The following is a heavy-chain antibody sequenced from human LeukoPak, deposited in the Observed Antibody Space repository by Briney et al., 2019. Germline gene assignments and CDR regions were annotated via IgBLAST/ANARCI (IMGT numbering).Heavy chain of an antibody. J-gene: IGHJ6*02. CDR3: ATDHVRYYYYGMDV. D-gene: IGHD2-8*01. CDR2: IIPIFGTA. V-gene: IGHV1-69*01. Sequence: ASVKVSCKASGGTFSSYAISWVRQAPGQGLEWMGGIIPIFGTANYAQKFQGRVTITADESTSTAYMELSSLRSEDTAVYYCATDHVRYYYYGMDVWGQGTTVTVSS. CDR1: GGTFSSYA.